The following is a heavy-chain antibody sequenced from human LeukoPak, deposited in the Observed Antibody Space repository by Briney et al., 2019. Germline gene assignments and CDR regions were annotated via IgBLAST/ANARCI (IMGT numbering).Heavy chain of an antibody. V-gene: IGHV1-8*01. Sequence: ASVKVSSKASGYTFISYDINWVRQATGQGLEWMGWMNPNSGNTGYAQKFQGRVTMTDDTSTDTAYMELSSLRSEDTAVYYCATVLRKAAAFDYWGQGTLVTVSS. CDR1: GYTFISYD. D-gene: IGHD6-13*01. CDR3: ATVLRKAAAFDY. J-gene: IGHJ4*02. CDR2: MNPNSGNT.